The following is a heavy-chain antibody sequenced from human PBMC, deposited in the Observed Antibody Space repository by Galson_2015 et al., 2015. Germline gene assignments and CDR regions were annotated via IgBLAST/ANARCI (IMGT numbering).Heavy chain of an antibody. CDR3: AREGTLTMTYYYDSSGFQPDF. J-gene: IGHJ4*02. V-gene: IGHV1-18*01. Sequence: SVKVSCKASGYTFTSYGISWVRQAPGQGLEWVWRIRGYNGNTNYAQSLQGRVTMTTDTSTSTAYMELRSLRSDDTAVYYCAREGTLTMTYYYDSSGFQPDFWGQGTLVTVSS. D-gene: IGHD3-22*01. CDR2: IRGYNGNT. CDR1: GYTFTSYG.